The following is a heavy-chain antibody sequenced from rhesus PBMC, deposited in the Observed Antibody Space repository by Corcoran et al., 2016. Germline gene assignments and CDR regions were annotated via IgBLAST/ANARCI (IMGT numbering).Heavy chain of an antibody. CDR2: INGNRSTN. CDR3: ARERRGGGWSYFDY. V-gene: IGHV4-80*01. D-gene: IGHD6-37*01. CDR1: GASISSYW. Sequence: QVQLQESGPGLVKPSETLSLTCAVSGASISSYWWTWIRQPPGKGLEWIGEINGNRSTNNHTPSSKSRVTISNDASKQQFSLKLSSVTAADAAVYYCARERRGGGWSYFDYWGQGVLVTVSS. J-gene: IGHJ4*01.